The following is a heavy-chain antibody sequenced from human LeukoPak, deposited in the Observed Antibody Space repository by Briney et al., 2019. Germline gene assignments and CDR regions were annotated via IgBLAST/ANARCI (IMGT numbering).Heavy chain of an antibody. CDR2: VYYSGST. D-gene: IGHD5-18*01. J-gene: IGHJ4*02. V-gene: IGHV4-61*08. CDR1: DDSVGSGGYY. Sequence: SETLSLTCSVSDDSVGSGGYYWNWIRQPPGKGLEGIGCVYYSGSTNYNPALKSRVAMSVDTSRNQFSLRLSSVTAADTAVYYCARLEEGSSGPYDYWGQGTLVTVSS. CDR3: ARLEEGSSGPYDY.